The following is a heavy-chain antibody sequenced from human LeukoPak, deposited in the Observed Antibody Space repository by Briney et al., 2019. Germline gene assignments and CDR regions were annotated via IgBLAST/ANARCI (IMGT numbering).Heavy chain of an antibody. D-gene: IGHD3-22*01. Sequence: PGGSPRLSCAASGFTFSSYTMTWVRQAPGKGLEWVSSISSSSSYIYYADSVKGRFTISRDNAKNSLYLQMNSLRAEDTAVYYCASSPGGYYYDTPHNPYYFDYWGQGTLVTVSS. CDR3: ASSPGGYYYDTPHNPYYFDY. CDR2: ISSSSSYI. V-gene: IGHV3-21*01. CDR1: GFTFSSYT. J-gene: IGHJ4*02.